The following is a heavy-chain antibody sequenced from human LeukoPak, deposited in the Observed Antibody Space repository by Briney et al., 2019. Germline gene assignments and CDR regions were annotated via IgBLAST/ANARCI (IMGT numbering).Heavy chain of an antibody. CDR1: GFIFSNHW. CDR3: GRHGSYCYDN. V-gene: IGHV3-7*05. Sequence: GGSLRLSCAASGFIFSNHWMGWVRQAPGKGLEWVANIKGDGSETYYVDSVKGRFTISRDNAQSSLFLQMSSLRDEDTAVYYCGRHGSYCYDNWGQGTLATVSA. J-gene: IGHJ4*02. D-gene: IGHD2-15*01. CDR2: IKGDGSET.